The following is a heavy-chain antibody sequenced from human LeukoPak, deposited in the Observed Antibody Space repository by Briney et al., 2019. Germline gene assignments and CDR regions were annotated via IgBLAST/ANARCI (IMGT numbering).Heavy chain of an antibody. D-gene: IGHD3-9*01. CDR1: GYTFTSYG. CDR3: ARGLSSPPPPHDYDILTGYPTPNWFDP. CDR2: IIPIFGTA. V-gene: IGHV1-69*13. J-gene: IGHJ5*02. Sequence: GASVKVSCKASGYTFTSYGISWVRQAPGQGLEWMGGIIPIFGTANYAQKFQGRVTITADESTSTAYMELSSLRSEDTAVYYCARGLSSPPPPHDYDILTGYPTPNWFDPWGQGTLVTVSS.